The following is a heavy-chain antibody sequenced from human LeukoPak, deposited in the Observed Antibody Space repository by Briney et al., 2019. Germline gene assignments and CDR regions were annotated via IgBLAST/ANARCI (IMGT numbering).Heavy chain of an antibody. CDR1: GGSISRSSYY. V-gene: IGHV4-39*01. J-gene: IGHJ4*02. CDR3: ARHYCSGGSCYLEY. CDR2: IYYSGST. D-gene: IGHD2-15*01. Sequence: TSETLSLTCSVSGGSISRSSYYWGWIRQPPGKGLEWIGSIYYSGSTSYNSSLKSRVTISVDTSRNQFSLKLSSVTAADTAAYYCARHYCSGGSCYLEYWGQGTLVTVSS.